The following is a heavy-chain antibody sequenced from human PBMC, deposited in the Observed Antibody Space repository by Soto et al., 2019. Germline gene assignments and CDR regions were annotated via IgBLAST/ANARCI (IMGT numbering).Heavy chain of an antibody. Sequence: EVQLVESGGGLIQPGGSLRLSCAASGFSVSSNYMSWVRQAPGKGLEWVSVIYSGGNTHYADSVKGRFTISRDNSKNTLYLQMNSLRAXDXAVYYCARDSTWIPYYHYGMDVWGQGTTV. CDR1: GFSVSSNY. D-gene: IGHD5-18*01. J-gene: IGHJ6*02. CDR3: ARDSTWIPYYHYGMDV. CDR2: IYSGGNT. V-gene: IGHV3-53*01.